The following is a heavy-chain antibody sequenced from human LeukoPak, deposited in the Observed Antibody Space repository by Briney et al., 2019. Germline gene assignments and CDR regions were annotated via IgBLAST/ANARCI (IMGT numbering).Heavy chain of an antibody. CDR3: AKDLGASTVHPHHFDY. D-gene: IGHD5-12*01. J-gene: IGHJ4*02. V-gene: IGHV3-23*01. CDR2: ISGSGGGT. Sequence: SGGSLRLSCAASGFTFSSYAMSWVRQAPGKGLEWVSGISGSGGGTSYEDSVKGRFTISRDNSKNTLYLQMNSLRAEDTAVYYCAKDLGASTVHPHHFDYWGQGTLVTVSS. CDR1: GFTFSSYA.